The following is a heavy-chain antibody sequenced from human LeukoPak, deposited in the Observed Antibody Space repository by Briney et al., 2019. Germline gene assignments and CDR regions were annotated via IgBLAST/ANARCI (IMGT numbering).Heavy chain of an antibody. V-gene: IGHV4-34*01. J-gene: IGHJ4*02. CDR1: GGSFSGYC. CDR3: ARSRLLWFGELMGGFDY. CDR2: INHSGST. Sequence: SETLSLTCAVYGGSFSGYCWSWIRQPPGKGLEWIGEINHSGSTNYNPSLKSRVTISVDTSKNQFSLKLSSVTAADTAVYYCARSRLLWFGELMGGFDYWGQGTLVTVSS. D-gene: IGHD3-10*01.